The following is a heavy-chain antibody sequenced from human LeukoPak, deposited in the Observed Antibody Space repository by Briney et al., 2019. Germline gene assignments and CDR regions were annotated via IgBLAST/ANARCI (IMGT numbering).Heavy chain of an antibody. Sequence: GGSLRLSCAVSGFTFSRYGMHWVRQAHGKGLEWVGVISYDGSNKNYADSVKGRFCISRDNSKNTLYLQMHGLRAEDKAVYYCAKDQGWFDPWGQGTLVTVSS. V-gene: IGHV3-30*18. CDR2: ISYDGSNK. J-gene: IGHJ5*02. CDR3: AKDQGWFDP. CDR1: GFTFSRYG.